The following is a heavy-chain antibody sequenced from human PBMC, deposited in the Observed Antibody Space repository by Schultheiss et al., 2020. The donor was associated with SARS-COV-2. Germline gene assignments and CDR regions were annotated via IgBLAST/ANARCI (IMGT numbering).Heavy chain of an antibody. J-gene: IGHJ4*02. D-gene: IGHD5-18*01. Sequence: SETLSLTCTVSGGSISSYYWSWIRQPAGKGLEWIGRIYTSGSTNYNPSLKSRVTMSVDTSKNQFSLKLSSVTAADTAVYYCARGGYSYGTPSYYFDYWGQGTLVTVSS. V-gene: IGHV4-4*07. CDR3: ARGGYSYGTPSYYFDY. CDR1: GGSISSYY. CDR2: IYTSGST.